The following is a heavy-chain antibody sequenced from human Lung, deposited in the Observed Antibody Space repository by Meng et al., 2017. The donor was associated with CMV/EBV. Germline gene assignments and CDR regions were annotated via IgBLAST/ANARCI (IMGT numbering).Heavy chain of an antibody. CDR2: NIPILGIA. CDR3: ARWGPFGVVIIHSDDPYFEY. D-gene: IGHD3-3*01. J-gene: IGHJ4*02. CDR1: GGTFSSYA. Sequence: SXXVSXKASGGTFSSYAISWVRQAPGQGLEWRGGNIPILGIANYAEKFQGRVTITADKSTRTAYMELSSLRSEDTAVYYCARWGPFGVVIIHSDDPYFEYWXQGTXVTVSS. V-gene: IGHV1-69*10.